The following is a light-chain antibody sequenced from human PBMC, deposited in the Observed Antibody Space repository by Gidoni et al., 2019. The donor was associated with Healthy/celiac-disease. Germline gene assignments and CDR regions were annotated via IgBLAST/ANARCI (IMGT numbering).Light chain of an antibody. V-gene: IGLV2-14*01. Sequence: QSALTQPAPASGSPGQSITISCTGTSSDVGCYNYVSWYQQHPGKAPKLMIYDVSNRPSGVSNRFSCSKSGNTASLTISGLQAEDEADYYCSSYTSSSTLDVFGTGTKVTVL. CDR2: DVS. CDR1: SSDVGCYNY. J-gene: IGLJ1*01. CDR3: SSYTSSSTLDV.